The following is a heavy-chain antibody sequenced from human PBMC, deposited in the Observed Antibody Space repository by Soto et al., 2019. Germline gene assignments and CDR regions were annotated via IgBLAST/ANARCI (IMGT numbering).Heavy chain of an antibody. D-gene: IGHD3-10*01. Sequence: AVKVSCKTSGDNFKKNVFTWVRQAPGQGLEWMGGTIPALGKTHYIEKFQGRVTTTVDDATRTVYMEVRDLTSEDTAIYYCARGPFRPSAMDVWGQGTPVTVSS. CDR3: ARGPFRPSAMDV. CDR2: TIPALGKT. CDR1: GDNFKKNV. V-gene: IGHV1-69*10. J-gene: IGHJ6*02.